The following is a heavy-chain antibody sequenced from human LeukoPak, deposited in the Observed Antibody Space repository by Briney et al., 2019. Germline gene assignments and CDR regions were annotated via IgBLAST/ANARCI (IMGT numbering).Heavy chain of an antibody. Sequence: GGSLRLSCAASGFTFSSHWMSWVRQAPGKGLEWVANIKQDGSEKYYVDSVKGRFTISRDNAKNSLYLQMNSLRAEDTAVYYCARDNPYYYDSSGYLLFDCWGQGTLVTVSS. V-gene: IGHV3-7*01. CDR3: ARDNPYYYDSSGYLLFDC. CDR2: IKQDGSEK. D-gene: IGHD3-22*01. J-gene: IGHJ4*02. CDR1: GFTFSSHW.